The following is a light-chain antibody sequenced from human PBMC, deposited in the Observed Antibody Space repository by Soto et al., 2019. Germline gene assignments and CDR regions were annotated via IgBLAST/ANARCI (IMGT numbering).Light chain of an antibody. CDR3: QSYDSSLYV. J-gene: IGLJ1*01. CDR2: GNS. Sequence: VLTQPPSVSGAPRQRVTISCTGSSSNIGAGYDVHWYQQLPGAAPKLLIYGNSNRPSGVPDRFSGSKSGTSASLAITGLQAEDEADYYCQSYDSSLYVFGTGTKVTVL. V-gene: IGLV1-40*01. CDR1: SSNIGAGYD.